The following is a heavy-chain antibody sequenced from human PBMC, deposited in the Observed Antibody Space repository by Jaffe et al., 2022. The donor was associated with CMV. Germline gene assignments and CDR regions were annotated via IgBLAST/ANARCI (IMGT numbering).Heavy chain of an antibody. CDR2: IWYDGSNK. CDR3: ARQGSYDAFDM. CDR1: GFTFSRYG. J-gene: IGHJ3*02. D-gene: IGHD3-10*01. Sequence: QVQLVESGGGVVQPGRSLRVACVASGFTFSRYGMHWVRQAPGKGLEWVAMIWYDGSNKYYADSVKGRFTISRDDSKNTLYLQMNSLRAEDTAVYYCARQGSYDAFDMWGQGTMVTVSS. V-gene: IGHV3-33*08.